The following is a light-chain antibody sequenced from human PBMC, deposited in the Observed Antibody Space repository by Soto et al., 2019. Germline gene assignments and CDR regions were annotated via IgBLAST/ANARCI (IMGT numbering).Light chain of an antibody. CDR3: CSYVDTDTWV. CDR1: NSDVGGYNY. V-gene: IGLV2-11*01. Sequence: QSALTQPRSVSGSPGQSVTISCTGTNSDVGGYNYVSWYQQYPGKAPKLMISGVSERPSGVPDRFSGSKSGSTASLTISGLQAEDEADYYCCSYVDTDTWVFGGGTKVTVL. J-gene: IGLJ3*02. CDR2: GVS.